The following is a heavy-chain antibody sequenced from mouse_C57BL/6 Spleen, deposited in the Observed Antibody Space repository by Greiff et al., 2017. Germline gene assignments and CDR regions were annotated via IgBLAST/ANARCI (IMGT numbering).Heavy chain of an antibody. CDR3: TATVVAHWYFDV. Sequence: EVKVEESGGGLVQPGGSMKLSCVASGFTFSNYWMNWVRQSPEKGLEWVAQIRLKSDNYATHYAESVKGRFTISRDDSKGSVYLQMNNLRAEDTGIYYCTATVVAHWYFDVWGTGTTVTVSS. D-gene: IGHD1-1*01. V-gene: IGHV6-3*01. CDR2: IRLKSDNYAT. CDR1: GFTFSNYW. J-gene: IGHJ1*03.